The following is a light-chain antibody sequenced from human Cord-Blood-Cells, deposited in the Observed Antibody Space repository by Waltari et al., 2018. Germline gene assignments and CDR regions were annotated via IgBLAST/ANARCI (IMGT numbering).Light chain of an antibody. V-gene: IGLV2-23*01. CDR3: CSYAGSSTYV. J-gene: IGLJ1*01. CDR2: EGS. Sequence: QSALTQPASVSGSPGQSITISCTGTSSDVGSYNLVPWYQQRPGKAPKIMIYEGSKRPSGVSNRFSGSKSGNTASLTISGLQAEDEADYYCCSYAGSSTYVFGTGTKVTVL. CDR1: SSDVGSYNL.